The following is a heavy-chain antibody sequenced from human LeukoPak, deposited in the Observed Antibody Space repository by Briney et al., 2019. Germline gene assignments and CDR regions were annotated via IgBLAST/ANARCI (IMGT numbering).Heavy chain of an antibody. D-gene: IGHD3-10*01. CDR3: ARKITMVRGPLIKGYFDL. CDR1: GFTFMNYV. V-gene: IGHV3-23*01. CDR2: IRLGGGLT. Sequence: GGSLRLSCSGSGFTFMNYVMAWVRQAPGKGLEWVSSIRLGGGLTHSADPVKGRFIISRDMNTLFLQMNNLRPEDTAMYYCARKITMVRGPLIKGYFDLWGRGTLVSDSS. J-gene: IGHJ2*01.